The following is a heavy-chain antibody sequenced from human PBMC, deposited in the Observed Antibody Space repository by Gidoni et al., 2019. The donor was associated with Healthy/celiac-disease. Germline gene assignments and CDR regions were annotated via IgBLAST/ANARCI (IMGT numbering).Heavy chain of an antibody. J-gene: IGHJ6*02. D-gene: IGHD2-2*01. V-gene: IGHV3-43*01. CDR2: ISWDGGST. CDR3: AKDKGPAAPKPLPSYYYYGMDV. CDR1: GFTFDDYT. Sequence: EVQLVESGGVVVQPGGSLRLPCAASGFTFDDYTMHWVRQAPGKGLEWVSLISWDGGSTYYADSVKGRFTISRDNSKNSLYLQMNSLRTEDTALYYCAKDKGPAAPKPLPSYYYYGMDVWGQGTTVTVSS.